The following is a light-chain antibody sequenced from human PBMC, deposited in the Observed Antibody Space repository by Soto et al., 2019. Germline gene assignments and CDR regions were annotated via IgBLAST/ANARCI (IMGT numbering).Light chain of an antibody. CDR3: QQFDDSVT. CDR1: HSVSRTY. J-gene: IGKJ5*01. CDR2: GAS. Sequence: EIFLTQSPGTLSLSPGERATLSCRASHSVSRTYLAWYQQKPGQAPRLLMYGASDRATGTPGRFSGSGSGTDFTLTISGLEPEDSAVYYCQQFDDSVTFGQGTRLEI. V-gene: IGKV3-20*01.